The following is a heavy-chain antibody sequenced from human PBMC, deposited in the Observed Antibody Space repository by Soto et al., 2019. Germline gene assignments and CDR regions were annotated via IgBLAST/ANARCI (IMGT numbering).Heavy chain of an antibody. Sequence: GGSLRLSCAASGFTFSSYAMHWVRQAPGKGLEWVAVISYDGSNKYYADSVKGRFTISRDNSKNTLYLQMNSLRAGDTAVYYCARDPRGSSTSPNWFDPWGQGTLVTVSS. J-gene: IGHJ5*02. D-gene: IGHD2-2*01. CDR3: ARDPRGSSTSPNWFDP. CDR1: GFTFSSYA. CDR2: ISYDGSNK. V-gene: IGHV3-30-3*01.